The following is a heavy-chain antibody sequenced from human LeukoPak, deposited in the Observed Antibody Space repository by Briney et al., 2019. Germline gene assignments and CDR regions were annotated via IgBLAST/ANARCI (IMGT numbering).Heavy chain of an antibody. CDR3: ARDVTYYFDY. V-gene: IGHV3-66*01. D-gene: IGHD2-21*02. CDR1: GFTVSSNY. CDR2: IYSGGST. Sequence: GGSLRPSCAASGFTVSSNYMSWVRQAPGKGLEWVSVIYSGGSTYYADSVKGRFTISRDNSKNTLYLQMNSLRAEDTAVYYCARDVTYYFDYWGQGTLVTVSS. J-gene: IGHJ4*02.